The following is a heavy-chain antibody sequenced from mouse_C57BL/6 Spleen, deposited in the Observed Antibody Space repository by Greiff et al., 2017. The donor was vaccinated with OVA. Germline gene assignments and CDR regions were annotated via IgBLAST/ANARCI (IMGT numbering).Heavy chain of an antibody. J-gene: IGHJ1*03. CDR1: GYSITSGYD. CDR2: ISYSGST. CDR3: ARGLLGLYWYFDV. Sequence: EVKLVESGPGMVKPSQSLSLTCTVTGYSITSGYDWHWIRHFPGNKLEWMGYISYSGSTNYNPSLKSRISITHDTSKNHFFLKLNSVTTEDTPTYYCARGLLGLYWYFDVWGTGTTVTVSS. V-gene: IGHV3-1*01. D-gene: IGHD4-1*01.